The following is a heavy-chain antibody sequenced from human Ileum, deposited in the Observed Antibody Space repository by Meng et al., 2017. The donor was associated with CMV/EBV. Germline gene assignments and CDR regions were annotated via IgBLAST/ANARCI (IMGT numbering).Heavy chain of an antibody. J-gene: IGHJ5*02. CDR3: ARGGAAAGRGWYNWFDP. V-gene: IGHV4-34*01. D-gene: IGHD6-13*01. Sequence: GGSFSGYYWSWIRQPPGKGLEWIGEINHSGSTNYNPSLKSRVTISVDTSKNQFSLKLSSVTAADTAVYYCARGGAAAGRGWYNWFDPWGQGTLVTVSS. CDR1: GGSFSGYY. CDR2: INHSGST.